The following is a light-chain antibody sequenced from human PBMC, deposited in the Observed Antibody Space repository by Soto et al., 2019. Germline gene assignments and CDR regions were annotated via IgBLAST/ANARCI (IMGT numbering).Light chain of an antibody. CDR2: DAS. CDR3: QQCYMGWT. CDR1: QIIGRF. Sequence: DIHMTQSASTLSSSLGDRVTITGRASQIIGRFLAWYQHQPGKAPKLLIYDASTLESGVPSRFSGTGSGTEFTFSITSLQPEDFGTYYCQQCYMGWTFGQGTKVDIK. V-gene: IGKV1-5*01. J-gene: IGKJ1*01.